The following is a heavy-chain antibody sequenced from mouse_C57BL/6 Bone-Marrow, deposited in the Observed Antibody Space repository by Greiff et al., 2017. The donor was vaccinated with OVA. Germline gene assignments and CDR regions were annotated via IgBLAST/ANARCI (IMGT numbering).Heavy chain of an antibody. Sequence: VTLQQSGPGLVQPSQSLSIPCTVSGFSLTSYGVHWVRQSPGKGLEWLGVIWSGGSTDYNAAFISRLSISKDNSKSQVFCKMNSLQADDTAIYYCASSSMVWYFDVWGTGTTVTVSS. CDR1: GFSLTSYG. CDR2: IWSGGST. J-gene: IGHJ1*03. V-gene: IGHV2-2*01. D-gene: IGHD2-10*02. CDR3: ASSSMVWYFDV.